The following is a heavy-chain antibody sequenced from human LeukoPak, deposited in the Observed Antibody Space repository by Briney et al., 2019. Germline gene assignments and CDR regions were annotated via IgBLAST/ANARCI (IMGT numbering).Heavy chain of an antibody. CDR1: GYTFTNYG. Sequence: GASVKVSCTASGYTFTNYGISWVRQAPGQGLEWMGWISTYNDNTNYAQRLQGRVTMTTETSTSIAYMELRSLRSDDTAVYYCARALGPGHAFDIWGQGTTVTVSS. D-gene: IGHD1-14*01. V-gene: IGHV1-18*01. J-gene: IGHJ3*02. CDR3: ARALGPGHAFDI. CDR2: ISTYNDNT.